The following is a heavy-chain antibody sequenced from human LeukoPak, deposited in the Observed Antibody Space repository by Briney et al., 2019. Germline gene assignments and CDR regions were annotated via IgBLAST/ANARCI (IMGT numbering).Heavy chain of an antibody. CDR1: GGSFSGYY. CDR2: INHSGST. CDR3: ARYSMIGKKGPIFDY. Sequence: SETLSLTCAVYGGSFSGYYWSWIRQPPGKGLEWIGGINHSGSTNYNPSLKSRVTISVDTSKNQFSLKLSSVTAADTAVYYCARYSMIGKKGPIFDYWGQGTLVTVSS. D-gene: IGHD3-22*01. V-gene: IGHV4-34*01. J-gene: IGHJ4*02.